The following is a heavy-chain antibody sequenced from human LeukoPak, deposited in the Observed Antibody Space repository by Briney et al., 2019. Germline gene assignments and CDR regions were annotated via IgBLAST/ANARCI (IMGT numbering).Heavy chain of an antibody. Sequence: GGSLRLSCAASGFTFSSSAMNWVRQAPGKGPEWVSAIDGSGSNTYYPDSVKGRFTISRDNSKNTLYLQMNSLRAEDTAVYYCAKGQYCSSTSCYAAPFDYWGQGTLVTVSS. CDR3: AKGQYCSSTSCYAAPFDY. D-gene: IGHD2-2*01. CDR2: IDGSGSNT. V-gene: IGHV3-23*01. J-gene: IGHJ4*02. CDR1: GFTFSSSA.